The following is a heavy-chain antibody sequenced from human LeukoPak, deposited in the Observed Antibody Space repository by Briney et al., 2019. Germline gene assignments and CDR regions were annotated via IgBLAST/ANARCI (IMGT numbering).Heavy chain of an antibody. CDR3: ARASCGGGTCYDSRGWFDP. D-gene: IGHD2-15*01. Sequence: PSETLSLTCTVSGVSISYSNSYWGGIRQPPGKGLEGIVNIYFSGSTYYKQSLKSRVTISVDTSKNQFSLKLRSVTAADTAVYYCARASCGGGTCYDSRGWFDPWGQGTLVTVSS. CDR2: IYFSGST. CDR1: GVSISYSNSY. J-gene: IGHJ5*02. V-gene: IGHV4-39*07.